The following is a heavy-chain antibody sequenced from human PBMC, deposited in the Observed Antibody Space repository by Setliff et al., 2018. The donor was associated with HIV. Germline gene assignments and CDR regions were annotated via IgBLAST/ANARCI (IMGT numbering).Heavy chain of an antibody. J-gene: IGHJ3*02. CDR2: IYYSGST. D-gene: IGHD4-17*01. CDR3: ARPLMTTVVSVCAFDI. Sequence: SETLSLTCAVSGGSISSSHYWSWVRQPPGKGLEWIGYIYYSGSTYYNPSLKSRVTISVDTSKNQFSLKLSSVTAADTAVYYCARPLMTTVVSVCAFDIWGQGTMVTVSS. CDR1: GGSISSSHY. V-gene: IGHV4-59*08.